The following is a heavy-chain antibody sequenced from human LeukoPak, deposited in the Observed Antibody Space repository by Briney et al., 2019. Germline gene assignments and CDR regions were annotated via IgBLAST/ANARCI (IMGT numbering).Heavy chain of an antibody. CDR1: GFTFSSYS. CDR3: ARDRNTVFDY. V-gene: IGHV3-21*01. D-gene: IGHD1-14*01. Sequence: GGSLRLSCAASGFTFSSYSMNWVRQAPGKGLEWVSSISSSSSHIYYADSVKGRFTISRDNAKNSLYLQMNSLRAEDTAVYYCARDRNTVFDYWGQGTLVTVSS. CDR2: ISSSSSHI. J-gene: IGHJ4*02.